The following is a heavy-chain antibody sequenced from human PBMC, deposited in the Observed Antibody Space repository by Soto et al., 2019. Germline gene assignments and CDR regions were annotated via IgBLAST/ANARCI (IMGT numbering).Heavy chain of an antibody. Sequence: GGSLRLSCAASGFTFSSYSMNWVRQAPGKGLEWVSSISSSSSYIYYADSVKCRFTISRDNAKNSLYLQMNSLRAEDTAVYYCARDLGPAAPNDYGDYVLDYWGQGTLVTVSS. CDR2: ISSSSSYI. CDR1: GFTFSSYS. D-gene: IGHD4-17*01. V-gene: IGHV3-21*01. J-gene: IGHJ4*02. CDR3: ARDLGPAAPNDYGDYVLDY.